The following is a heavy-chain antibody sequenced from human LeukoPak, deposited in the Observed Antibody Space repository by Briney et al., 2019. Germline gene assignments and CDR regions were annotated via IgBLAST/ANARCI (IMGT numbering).Heavy chain of an antibody. J-gene: IGHJ5*02. D-gene: IGHD4-23*01. CDR3: ARIRYGGNEGWFDP. Sequence: PSETLSLTCAVYGGSFSGYYWSWIRQPPGKGLEWIGEINHSGSTNYNPSLKSRATISVDTSKNQFSLKLSSVTAADTAVYYCARIRYGGNEGWFDPWGQGTLVTVSS. V-gene: IGHV4-34*01. CDR1: GGSFSGYY. CDR2: INHSGST.